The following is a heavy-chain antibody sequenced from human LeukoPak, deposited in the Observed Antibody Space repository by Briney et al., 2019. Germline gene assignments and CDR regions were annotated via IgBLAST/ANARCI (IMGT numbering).Heavy chain of an antibody. CDR1: GGSISSGSYY. CDR2: IYTSGST. Sequence: PSQTLSLTCTVSGGSISSGSYYWSWIRQPAGKGLEWIGRIYTSGSTNYNPSLKSRVTISVDTSKNQFSPKLSSVTAADTAVYYCARVSGWAEYWGQGTLVTVSS. J-gene: IGHJ4*02. CDR3: ARVSGWAEY. D-gene: IGHD6-19*01. V-gene: IGHV4-61*02.